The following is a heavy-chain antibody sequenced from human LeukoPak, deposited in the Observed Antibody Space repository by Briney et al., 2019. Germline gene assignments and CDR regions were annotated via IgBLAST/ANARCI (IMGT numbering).Heavy chain of an antibody. CDR1: GYTFTGYY. V-gene: IGHV1-8*02. CDR3: ARGPSSVY. CDR2: MNPNSGNT. J-gene: IGHJ4*02. Sequence: ASVKVSCKASGYTFTGYYMHWVRQAPGQGLEWMGWMNPNSGNTGYAQKFQGRVTMTRNTSISTAYMELSSLRSEDTAVYYCARGPSSVYWGQGTLVTVSS.